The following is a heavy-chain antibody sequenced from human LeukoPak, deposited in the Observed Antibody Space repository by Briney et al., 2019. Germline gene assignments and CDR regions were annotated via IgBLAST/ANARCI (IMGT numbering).Heavy chain of an antibody. Sequence: GGSLRLSCAASGFTFSNYWIHWVRQAPGKGLEWVSGISWNSGSRGYADSVKGRFTISRDNAKKSLDLQMNSLRVEDTALYFCVKGSGSYYNAHNFDYWGQGTLVTVSS. CDR1: GFTFSNYW. V-gene: IGHV3-9*01. CDR3: VKGSGSYYNAHNFDY. CDR2: ISWNSGSR. D-gene: IGHD3-10*01. J-gene: IGHJ4*02.